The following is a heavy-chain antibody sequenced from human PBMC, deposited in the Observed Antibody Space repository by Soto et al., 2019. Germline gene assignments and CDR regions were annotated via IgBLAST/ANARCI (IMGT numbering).Heavy chain of an antibody. J-gene: IGHJ1*01. CDR2: ISYDGSNK. Sequence: GGSLRLSCAASGFTFSSYGMHWVRQAPGKGLEWVAVISYDGSNKYYADSVKGRFTISRDNSKNTLYLQMNSLRAEDTAVYYCAKGARRYFDWLPHNAEYFQHWGQGTLVTVSS. CDR1: GFTFSSYG. CDR3: AKGARRYFDWLPHNAEYFQH. V-gene: IGHV3-30*18. D-gene: IGHD3-9*01.